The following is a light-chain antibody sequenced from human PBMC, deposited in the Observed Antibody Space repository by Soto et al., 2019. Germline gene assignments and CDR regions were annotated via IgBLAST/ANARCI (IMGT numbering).Light chain of an antibody. Sequence: EMVLTQSPGTLSLSPGERATLSYSASQSVSSRHLAWYQQKPGKAPRLFIYGASIRATDIPERFSGSGSGTDFTLTISRLQPEDFAVYYCQHYGSSLYTFAQGTKVDIK. J-gene: IGKJ2*01. CDR1: QSVSSRH. CDR3: QHYGSSLYT. V-gene: IGKV3-20*01. CDR2: GAS.